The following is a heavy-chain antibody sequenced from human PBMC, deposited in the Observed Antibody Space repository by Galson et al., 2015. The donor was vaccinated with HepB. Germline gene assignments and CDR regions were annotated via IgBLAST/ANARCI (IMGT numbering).Heavy chain of an antibody. CDR2: INHSGST. D-gene: IGHD3-10*01. J-gene: IGHJ6*02. CDR1: GGSFSGYY. Sequence: SETLSLTCAVYGGSFSGYYWSWIRQPPGKGLEWIGEINHSGSTNYNPSLKSRVTISVDTSKNQFSLKLSSVTAADTAVYYCAGHGESFENYYYYYGMDVWGQGTTVTVSS. V-gene: IGHV4-34*01. CDR3: AGHGESFENYYYYYGMDV.